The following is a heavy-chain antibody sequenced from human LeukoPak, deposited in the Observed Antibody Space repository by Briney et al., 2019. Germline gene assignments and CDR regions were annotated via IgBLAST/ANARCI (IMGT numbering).Heavy chain of an antibody. Sequence: ASVKVPCKVSGYTLTELSMHWVRQAPGKGLEWMGGFDPEDGETIYAQKFQGRVTMTEDTSTDTAYMELSSLRSEDTAVYYCATDSQSPGVSLNYYYGMDVWGQGTTVTVSS. CDR1: GYTLTELS. V-gene: IGHV1-24*01. D-gene: IGHD3-16*02. CDR2: FDPEDGET. CDR3: ATDSQSPGVSLNYYYGMDV. J-gene: IGHJ6*02.